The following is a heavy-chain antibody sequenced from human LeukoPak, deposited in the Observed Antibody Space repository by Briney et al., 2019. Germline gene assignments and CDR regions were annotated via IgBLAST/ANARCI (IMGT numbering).Heavy chain of an antibody. D-gene: IGHD5-18*01. CDR1: GFTFSSYA. V-gene: IGHV3-23*01. CDR2: ISDSGGST. J-gene: IGHJ4*02. CDR3: AKDVDEAMDPNFDY. Sequence: PGGSLRLSCAASGFTFSSYAMTWVRQAPGKGLEWVSAISDSGGSTYYADSVKGRFTISRDNSKNTLYLQMNSLRAEDTAVYYCAKDVDEAMDPNFDYWGQGTLVTVSS.